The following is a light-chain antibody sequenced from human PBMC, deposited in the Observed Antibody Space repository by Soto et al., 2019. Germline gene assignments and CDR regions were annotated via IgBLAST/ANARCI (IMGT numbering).Light chain of an antibody. CDR2: ATS. V-gene: IGKV1-27*01. CDR1: QGIAPY. J-gene: IGKJ4*01. Sequence: DVQMTQSPSSLSAFVGDRVTITCRASQGIAPYLAWFQQKPGKVPKLLIYATSTLQSGVPSRFSGSGSGTDFTLTINRLQTEDVGTYYCQKYNSARLTFGGGTKVEIK. CDR3: QKYNSARLT.